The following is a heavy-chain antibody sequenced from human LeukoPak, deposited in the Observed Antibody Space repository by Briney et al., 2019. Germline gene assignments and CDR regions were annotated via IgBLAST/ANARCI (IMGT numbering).Heavy chain of an antibody. Sequence: GGSLRLSCAASGFTYSSYGMSWVRQAPGKGLEWVSAISGSGGSTYYADSVKGRSTTSRDNSKNTLYLQMNSLRAEDTAVYYCARTKTPYQYYFDYWGQGTLVTVSS. CDR3: ARTKTPYQYYFDY. V-gene: IGHV3-23*01. CDR2: ISGSGGST. J-gene: IGHJ4*02. CDR1: GFTYSSYG. D-gene: IGHD1-14*01.